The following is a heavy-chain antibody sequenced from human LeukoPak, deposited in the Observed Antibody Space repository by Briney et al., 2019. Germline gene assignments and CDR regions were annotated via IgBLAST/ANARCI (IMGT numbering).Heavy chain of an antibody. D-gene: IGHD6-13*01. CDR2: ISSSSSTI. CDR3: AKEVDLIAAAGKFDY. Sequence: GGLSLSFAASGFTFSTYNMNWVRQAPGKGLEWVSYISSSSSTIYYADSVKGRFTISRDNSKNTLYLQMNSLRAEDTAVYYCAKEVDLIAAAGKFDYWGQGTLVTVSS. J-gene: IGHJ4*02. V-gene: IGHV3-48*01. CDR1: GFTFSTYN.